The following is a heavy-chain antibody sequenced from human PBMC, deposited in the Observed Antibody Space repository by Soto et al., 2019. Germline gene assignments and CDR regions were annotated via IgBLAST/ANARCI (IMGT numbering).Heavy chain of an antibody. D-gene: IGHD7-27*01. V-gene: IGHV3-30-3*01. Sequence: GGSLRLSCAASGFTVSSNYMSWVRQAPGKGPEWVALISYDGTNKFYADSVKGRFTISRDNSKSTLYLQVDSLRPEDAAVYYCARDPKTSGGQHWAFNYFDSWGQGTLVTVSS. CDR3: ARDPKTSGGQHWAFNYFDS. CDR2: ISYDGTNK. J-gene: IGHJ4*02. CDR1: GFTVSSNY.